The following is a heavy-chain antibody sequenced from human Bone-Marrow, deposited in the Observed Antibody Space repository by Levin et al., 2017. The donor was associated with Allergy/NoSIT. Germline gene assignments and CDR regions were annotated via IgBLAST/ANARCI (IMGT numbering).Heavy chain of an antibody. CDR3: ARTKAVIAGDLRRKRSVVRKYGMDV. CDR1: GESFSGNY. Sequence: RPSETLSLTCAVYGESFSGNYWTWVRQSPTKGLEWIGEINHSGGTTYNPSLESRVTMSFDTSKNHFSLKLNSVTAADTAVYFCARTKAVIAGDLRRKRSVVRKYGMDVWGQGTTVTVSS. CDR2: INHSGGT. V-gene: IGHV4-34*01. J-gene: IGHJ6*02. D-gene: IGHD7-27*01.